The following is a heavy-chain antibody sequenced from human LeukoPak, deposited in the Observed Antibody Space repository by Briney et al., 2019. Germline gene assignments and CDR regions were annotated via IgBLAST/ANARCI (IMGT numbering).Heavy chain of an antibody. Sequence: PGGSLRLSCAASGFTFSSYWMHWVRQAPGKGLVWVSRINSDGSSTSYADSVKGRFTISRDNAKNTLYLQMNSLRAEDTAVYYCAREGLAPLYSSSTNDAFDIWGQGTMVTVSS. CDR3: AREGLAPLYSSSTNDAFDI. CDR1: GFTFSSYW. J-gene: IGHJ3*02. CDR2: INSDGSST. V-gene: IGHV3-74*01. D-gene: IGHD6-6*01.